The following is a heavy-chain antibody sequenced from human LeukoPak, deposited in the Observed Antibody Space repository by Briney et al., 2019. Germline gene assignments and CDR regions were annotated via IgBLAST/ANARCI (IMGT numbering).Heavy chain of an antibody. CDR1: GFTFSSYW. D-gene: IGHD6-19*01. CDR3: ASQQWLLSDFDY. J-gene: IGHJ4*02. Sequence: PGGSLRLSCAASGFTFSSYWMSWVRQAPGKGLEWVANIKQDGSDKYYVDSVKGRFTISRDNAKNSLYLQMNSLRAEDTAVYYCASQQWLLSDFDYWGQGTLVTVSS. V-gene: IGHV3-7*01. CDR2: IKQDGSDK.